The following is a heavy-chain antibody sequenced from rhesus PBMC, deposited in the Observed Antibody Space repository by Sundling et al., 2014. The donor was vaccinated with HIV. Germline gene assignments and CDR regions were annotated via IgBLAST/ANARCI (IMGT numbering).Heavy chain of an antibody. Sequence: EVQLVESGGGLVQPGGSLRLSCVASGFTFGSYGMYWVRQAPGKGLEWISAISASGRSTYYADSVKGRFTVSRDNSQNMLSLQMNSLRPEDTAIYYCAKDSPDYGNYAAIFDSWGQGVLVTVSS. D-gene: IGHD4-35*01. CDR3: AKDSPDYGNYAAIFDS. CDR1: GFTFGSYG. CDR2: ISASGRST. V-gene: IGHV3-103*01. J-gene: IGHJ4*01.